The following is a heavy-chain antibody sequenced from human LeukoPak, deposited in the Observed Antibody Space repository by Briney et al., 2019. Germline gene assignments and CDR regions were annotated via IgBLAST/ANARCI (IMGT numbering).Heavy chain of an antibody. CDR3: AKDGTRYCSGGSCYSTPY. D-gene: IGHD2-15*01. CDR2: ISGSGGST. J-gene: IGHJ4*02. V-gene: IGHV3-23*01. Sequence: GGSLRLSCAASGFTSGSYAMSWVRQAPGKGLEWVSAISGSGGSTYYADSVKGRFTISRDNSKNTLYLQMNSLRAEDTAVYYCAKDGTRYCSGGSCYSTPYWGQGTLVTVSS. CDR1: GFTSGSYA.